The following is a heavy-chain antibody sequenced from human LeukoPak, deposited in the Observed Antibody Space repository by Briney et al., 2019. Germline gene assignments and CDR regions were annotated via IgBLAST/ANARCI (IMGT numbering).Heavy chain of an antibody. CDR1: GYSFPDYW. CDR3: ARHTGLGMPGFSDALDI. Sequence: GESLKISCNGSGYSFPDYWIAWVRQVPGKGLEWMGIIYPDDSETRYSPSFQGHVTISADNSIATAYLQWNSLKASDTAIYYCARHTGLGMPGFSDALDIWGQGTLVTVSS. D-gene: IGHD3-9*01. CDR2: IYPDDSET. J-gene: IGHJ3*02. V-gene: IGHV5-51*01.